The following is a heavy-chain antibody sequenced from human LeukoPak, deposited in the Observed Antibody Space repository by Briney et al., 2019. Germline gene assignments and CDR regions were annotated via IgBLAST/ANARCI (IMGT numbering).Heavy chain of an antibody. D-gene: IGHD3-9*01. V-gene: IGHV4-34*01. Sequence: SETLSLTCAVYGGSFSGYYWSWIRQPPGKGLEWIGEINHSGSTNYNPSLKSRVTMSVDTSKNQFSLKLSSVTAADTAVYYCARTGDWFPPDDAFDIWGQGTMVTVSS. CDR2: INHSGST. CDR3: ARTGDWFPPDDAFDI. CDR1: GGSFSGYY. J-gene: IGHJ3*02.